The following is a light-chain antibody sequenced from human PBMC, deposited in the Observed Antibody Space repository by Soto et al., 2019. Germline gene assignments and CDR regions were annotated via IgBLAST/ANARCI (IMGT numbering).Light chain of an antibody. CDR1: YSNIGSNT. CDR2: STD. V-gene: IGLV1-44*01. Sequence: QSVLTQPPSASGTPGQRVTISCSGSYSNIGSNTVNWYQHLPGTAPKLLIYSTDQRPSGVPDRFSGSKSGTSASLAISGLQTEDEADYYCCSYAGSSTLVFGGGTKLTVL. CDR3: CSYAGSSTLV. J-gene: IGLJ2*01.